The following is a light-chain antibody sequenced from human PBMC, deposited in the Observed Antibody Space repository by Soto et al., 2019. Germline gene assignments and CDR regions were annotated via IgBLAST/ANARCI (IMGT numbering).Light chain of an antibody. V-gene: IGKV3-11*01. CDR3: QQRSNWPIT. Sequence: EIVLTQSPATLSLSPGERATLSCRASQSVSSYLAWYQQKPGQAPRLLIYDAANRATGIPARFSGSGSGTAFTRTISSLEPEDFAVYYCQQRSNWPITFGPGTKVDIK. CDR1: QSVSSY. J-gene: IGKJ3*01. CDR2: DAA.